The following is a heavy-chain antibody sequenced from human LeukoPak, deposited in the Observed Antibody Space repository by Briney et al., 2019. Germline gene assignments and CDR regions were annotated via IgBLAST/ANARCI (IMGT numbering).Heavy chain of an antibody. CDR1: GFTFSSYA. D-gene: IGHD3-10*01. J-gene: IGHJ4*02. CDR2: ISGSGGST. Sequence: GGSLRLSCAASGFTFSSYAMSWVRQAPGKGLEWVSAISGSGGSTYYADSVKGRLTISRDNSKNTLYLQMNSLRAEDTAVYYCAKAPLLWFGELLYFDCWGQGTLVTVSS. V-gene: IGHV3-23*01. CDR3: AKAPLLWFGELLYFDC.